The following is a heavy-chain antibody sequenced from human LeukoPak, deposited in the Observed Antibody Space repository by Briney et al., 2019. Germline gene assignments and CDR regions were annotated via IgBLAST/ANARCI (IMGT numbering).Heavy chain of an antibody. CDR1: GYTFTSYD. D-gene: IGHD1-26*01. J-gene: IGHJ4*02. Sequence: ASVKVSCKASGYTFTSYDINWVRQATGQGLEWMGWMNPNSGNTGYAQKFQGRVTMTRNTSISTAYMELSSLRSEDTAVYYCARTSSGSRALDYWGQGTLVTVSS. CDR2: MNPNSGNT. CDR3: ARTSSGSRALDY. V-gene: IGHV1-8*01.